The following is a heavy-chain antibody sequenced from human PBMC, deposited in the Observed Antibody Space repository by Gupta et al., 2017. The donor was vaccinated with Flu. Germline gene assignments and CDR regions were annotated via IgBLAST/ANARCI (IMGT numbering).Heavy chain of an antibody. V-gene: IGHV1-69-2*01. D-gene: IGHD3-10*01. J-gene: IGHJ4*02. Sequence: AEKFQGRVTITADTSTDTAYMELSSLRSEDTAVYYCATDYGSGSWCFDYWGQGTLVTVSS. CDR3: ATDYGSGSWCFDY.